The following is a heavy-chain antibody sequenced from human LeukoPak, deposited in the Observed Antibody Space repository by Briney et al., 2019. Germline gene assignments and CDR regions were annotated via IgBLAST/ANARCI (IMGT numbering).Heavy chain of an antibody. CDR1: GFTFSSYW. CDR2: IKQDGSEK. V-gene: IGHV3-7*01. Sequence: GGSLRLSCAASGFTFSSYWMSWVRQAPGKGLEWVANIKQDGSEKYYVDSVKGRFTISRDNAKNSLYLQMNSLRAEDTAVYYCARERVIAVAGIWWFDPWGQGTLVTVSS. J-gene: IGHJ5*02. CDR3: ARERVIAVAGIWWFDP. D-gene: IGHD6-19*01.